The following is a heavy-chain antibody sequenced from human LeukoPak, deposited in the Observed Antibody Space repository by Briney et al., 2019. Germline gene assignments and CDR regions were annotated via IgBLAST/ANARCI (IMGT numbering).Heavy chain of an antibody. CDR3: ARRGRYYYGSGSYYITP. V-gene: IGHV4-34*01. J-gene: IGHJ5*02. D-gene: IGHD3-10*01. CDR2: INHSGST. CDR1: GGSFSGYY. Sequence: SETLSLTCAVYGGSFSGYYWSWIRQPPGKGLDWIGEINHSGSTNYNPSLKSRVTISVDTSKNQFSLKLSSVTAADTAVYYCARRGRYYYGSGSYYITPWGQGTLVTVSS.